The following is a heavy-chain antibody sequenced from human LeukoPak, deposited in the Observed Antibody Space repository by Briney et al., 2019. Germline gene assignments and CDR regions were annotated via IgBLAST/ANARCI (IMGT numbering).Heavy chain of an antibody. V-gene: IGHV4-39*01. CDR1: SGSISTISYY. D-gene: IGHD2-2*02. J-gene: IGHJ5*02. CDR3: ARTLSIVVVPAAIPNWFDP. CDR2: IYYSGST. Sequence: SETLSLTCTVSSGSISTISYYWGWIRQPPGKGLEWIGSIYYSGSTYYNPSLKSRVTISVDTSKNQFSLKLSSVTAADTAVYYCARTLSIVVVPAAIPNWFDPWGQGTLVTVSS.